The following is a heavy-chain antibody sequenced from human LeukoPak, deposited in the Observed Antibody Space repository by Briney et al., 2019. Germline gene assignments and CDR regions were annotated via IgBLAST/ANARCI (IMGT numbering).Heavy chain of an antibody. CDR2: ITDSGDNT. Sequence: PGGSLRLSCAASGFTFNTYAMNWVRQAPGRGLEWVSGITDSGDNTYYADSVKGRFTISRDNSNNMVYLQMNSLRAEGMATYYCAKAAGGTYYRVFDYWGQGILVTVSS. D-gene: IGHD1-26*01. V-gene: IGHV3-23*01. CDR3: AKAAGGTYYRVFDY. CDR1: GFTFNTYA. J-gene: IGHJ4*02.